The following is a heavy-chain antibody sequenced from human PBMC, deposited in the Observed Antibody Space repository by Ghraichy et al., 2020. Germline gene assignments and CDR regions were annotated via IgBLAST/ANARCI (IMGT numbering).Heavy chain of an antibody. V-gene: IGHV1-18*01. Sequence: ASVKVSCKASGYTFTSYGISWVRQAPGQGLEWMGWISAYNGNTNYAQKLQGRVTMTTDTSTSTAYMELRSLRSDDTAVYYCAGGNIVVVPAALPYYYYGMDVWSQGTTVTVSS. D-gene: IGHD2-2*01. J-gene: IGHJ6*02. CDR2: ISAYNGNT. CDR1: GYTFTSYG. CDR3: AGGNIVVVPAALPYYYYGMDV.